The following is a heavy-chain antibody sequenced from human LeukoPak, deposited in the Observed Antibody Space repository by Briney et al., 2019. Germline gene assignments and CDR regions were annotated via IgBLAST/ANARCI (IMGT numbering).Heavy chain of an antibody. D-gene: IGHD2-15*01. CDR1: GGSISSYY. CDR2: IYYSGST. CDR3: ASSSVVVAATPFWFDP. Sequence: SETLSLTRTVSGGSISSYYWSWIRQPPGKGLEWIGYIYYSGSTNYNPSLKSRVTISVDTSKNQFSLKLSSVTAADTAVYYCASSSVVVAATPFWFDPWGQGTLVTVSS. J-gene: IGHJ5*02. V-gene: IGHV4-59*01.